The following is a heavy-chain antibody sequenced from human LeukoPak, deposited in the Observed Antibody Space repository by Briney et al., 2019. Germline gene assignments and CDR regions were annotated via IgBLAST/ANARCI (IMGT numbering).Heavy chain of an antibody. CDR3: ARGPPNSAYYFDY. Sequence: TGGSLRLSCAASGFTFSSHWMHWVRQAPGKGLEWVAFMSYDGSNKDYADSVRGRFTISRDNSKNTLFLQMNSLRPEDTAVYYCARGPPNSAYYFDYWGQGTLVTVSS. V-gene: IGHV3-30-3*01. CDR2: MSYDGSNK. J-gene: IGHJ4*02. CDR1: GFTFSSHW. D-gene: IGHD4-23*01.